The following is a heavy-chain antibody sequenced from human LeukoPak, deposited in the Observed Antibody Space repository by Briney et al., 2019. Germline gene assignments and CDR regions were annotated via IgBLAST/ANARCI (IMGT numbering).Heavy chain of an antibody. Sequence: GGSLRLSCAASGFTFSSHAMSWVRQAPGKGLEWVSGIRDSGSSTYYVDSVKGRFTISRDNSKNTLYQQMNSLQAEDTAIYYCVKKLVGTTSGGPLDYWGQGTLVIVSS. D-gene: IGHD1-26*01. V-gene: IGHV3-23*01. CDR2: IRDSGSST. CDR3: VKKLVGTTSGGPLDY. CDR1: GFTFSSHA. J-gene: IGHJ4*02.